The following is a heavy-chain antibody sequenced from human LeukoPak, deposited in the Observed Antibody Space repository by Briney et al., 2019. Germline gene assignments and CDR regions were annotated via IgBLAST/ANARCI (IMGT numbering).Heavy chain of an antibody. CDR3: AKEGAWVNYYGLGSYNQFDY. CDR2: ISGSGGST. CDR1: GFTFSSYA. J-gene: IGHJ4*02. V-gene: IGHV3-23*01. Sequence: PGGSLRLSCAASGFTFSSYAMSWVRQAPGKGLEWVSAISGSGGSTYYADSVKGRFTISRDNSKNTLYLQMNSLRAEDTAVYYCAKEGAWVNYYGLGSYNQFDYGGQGTLVTVSS. D-gene: IGHD3-10*01.